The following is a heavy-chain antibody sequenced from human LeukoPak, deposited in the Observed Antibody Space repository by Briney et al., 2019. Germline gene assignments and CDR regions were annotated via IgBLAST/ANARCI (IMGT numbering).Heavy chain of an antibody. CDR1: GYTLTGYY. D-gene: IGHD6-19*01. CDR2: INPNSGGT. Sequence: GASVKVSCKASGYTLTGYYMHWVRQAPGQGLEWMRWINPNSGGTNYAQKFQGRVTMTTDTSISTAYMELSRLRSDDTAVYYCARQWLVSHNWFDPWGQGTLVTVSS. V-gene: IGHV1-2*02. J-gene: IGHJ5*02. CDR3: ARQWLVSHNWFDP.